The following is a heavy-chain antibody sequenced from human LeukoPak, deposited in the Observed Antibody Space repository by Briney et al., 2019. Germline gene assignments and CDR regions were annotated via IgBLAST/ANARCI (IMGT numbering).Heavy chain of an antibody. J-gene: IGHJ4*02. CDR2: IIPIFGTA. D-gene: IGHD4-17*01. CDR1: GGTFSSYA. CDR3: ARAVAYGDYDDYFDY. Sequence: SVKVSCKASGGTFSSYAISWVRQAPGQGLEWMGGIIPIFGTANYAQKFQGRVTITADESTSTAYMELSSLRSEDTAVYYCARAVAYGDYDDYFDYWRQGTLVTVSS. V-gene: IGHV1-69*13.